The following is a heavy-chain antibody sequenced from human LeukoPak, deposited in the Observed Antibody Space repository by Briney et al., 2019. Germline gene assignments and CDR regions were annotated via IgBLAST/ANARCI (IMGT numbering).Heavy chain of an antibody. D-gene: IGHD1-14*01. V-gene: IGHV4-59*01. CDR2: IYYSGST. Sequence: PSETLSLTCTVSGGSISSYYWSWIRQPPGKGLEWIGYIYYSGSTNYNPSLKSRVTISVDTSKNQFSLKLSSVTAADTAVYYCARAPDRDYMDVWGKGTTVTVSS. CDR3: ARAPDRDYMDV. CDR1: GGSISSYY. J-gene: IGHJ6*03.